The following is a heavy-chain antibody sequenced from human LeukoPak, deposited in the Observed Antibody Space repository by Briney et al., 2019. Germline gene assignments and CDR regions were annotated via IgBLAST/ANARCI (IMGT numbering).Heavy chain of an antibody. CDR1: SGSISTSNYY. J-gene: IGHJ4*02. D-gene: IGHD5-24*01. V-gene: IGHV4-39*07. CDR2: IFYSGST. CDR3: AREEEMATDY. Sequence: SQTLSLTCAVSSGSISTSNYYWGWVRQPPGKALEWIGNIFYSGSTYYSPSLKSRVTISVDTSKNQFSLKLSSVTAADTAVYYCAREEEMATDYWGQGTLVTVSS.